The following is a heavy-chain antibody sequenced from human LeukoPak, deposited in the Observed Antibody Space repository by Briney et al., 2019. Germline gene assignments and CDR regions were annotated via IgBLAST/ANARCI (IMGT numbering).Heavy chain of an antibody. CDR1: GYSISSGYY. Sequence: PSETLSLTCAVSGYSISSGYYWGWIRQPPGKGLEWIGSIYHSGSTYYNPSLKSRVTISVDTSKNQFSLKLSSVTAADTAVYYCARHYDSSGYYYHDAFGIWGQGTMVTVSS. CDR2: IYHSGST. J-gene: IGHJ3*02. CDR3: ARHYDSSGYYYHDAFGI. V-gene: IGHV4-38-2*01. D-gene: IGHD3-22*01.